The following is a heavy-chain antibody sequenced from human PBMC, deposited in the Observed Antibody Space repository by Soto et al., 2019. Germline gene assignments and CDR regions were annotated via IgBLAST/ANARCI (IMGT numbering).Heavy chain of an antibody. CDR1: GFTFSSYG. V-gene: IGHV3-23*01. D-gene: IGHD3-22*01. J-gene: IGHJ4*02. CDR3: EQDFGANSGYREPDY. Sequence: PGGSLRLSCSASGFTFSSYGMSWVRQAPGKGLEWVSTISGSGGSTYHADSVKGRFTISRDNSKNTLYLQMYSLRAEDTAVYYCEQDFGANSGYREPDYWGPGNPGT. CDR2: ISGSGGST.